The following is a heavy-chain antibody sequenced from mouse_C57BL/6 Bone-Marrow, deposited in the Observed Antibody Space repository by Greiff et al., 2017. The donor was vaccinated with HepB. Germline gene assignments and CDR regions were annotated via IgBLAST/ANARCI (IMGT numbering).Heavy chain of an antibody. CDR1: GFTFSSYA. Sequence: EVQLVESGGGLVKPGGSLKLSCAASGFTFSSYAMSWVRQTPEKRLEWVATISDGGSYTYYPDNVKGRFTISRDNAKNNLYLQMSHLKSEDTAMYYCARERGGDSAYWGQGTLVTVSA. J-gene: IGHJ3*01. D-gene: IGHD3-3*01. CDR2: ISDGGSYT. CDR3: ARERGGDSAY. V-gene: IGHV5-4*01.